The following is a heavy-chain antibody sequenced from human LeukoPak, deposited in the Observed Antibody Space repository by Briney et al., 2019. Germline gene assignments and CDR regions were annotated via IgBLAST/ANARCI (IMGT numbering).Heavy chain of an antibody. D-gene: IGHD5-12*01. J-gene: IGHJ6*03. Sequence: SETLSLTCTVSGGSISSYYWSWIRQPAGKGLEWIGRIYTSGSTNYNPSLKSRVTMSVDTSKNQFSLKLSSVTAADTAVYHCARLGGYEYYYYMDVWGKGTTVTVSS. CDR3: ARLGGYEYYYYMDV. V-gene: IGHV4-4*07. CDR1: GGSISSYY. CDR2: IYTSGST.